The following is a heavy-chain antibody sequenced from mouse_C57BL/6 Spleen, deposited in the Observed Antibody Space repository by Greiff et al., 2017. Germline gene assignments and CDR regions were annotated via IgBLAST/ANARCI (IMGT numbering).Heavy chain of an antibody. Sequence: VQLKQSGPVLARPGASVKMSCKTSGYTFTSYWMHWVKQRHGQGLEWIGAIYPGNSDTSYNQKFKGKAKLTAVTSASTAYMELSSLTNEDSAVYYCTRKKDSSGYFDYWGQGTTLTVSS. V-gene: IGHV1-5*01. CDR2: IYPGNSDT. J-gene: IGHJ2*01. CDR3: TRKKDSSGYFDY. CDR1: GYTFTSYW. D-gene: IGHD3-2*02.